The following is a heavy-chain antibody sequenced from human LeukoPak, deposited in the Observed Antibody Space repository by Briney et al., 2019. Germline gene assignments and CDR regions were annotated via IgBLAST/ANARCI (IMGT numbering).Heavy chain of an antibody. CDR2: ISYDGSNK. Sequence: GGSLRLSCAASGFTFSSYAMHWVRQAPGKGLEWVAVISYDGSNKYYADSVKGRFTISRDNSKNTLYLQMNSLRAEDTAVYYCARDVSESSSWYGNLFDYWGQGTLVTVSS. D-gene: IGHD6-13*01. CDR3: ARDVSESSSWYGNLFDY. J-gene: IGHJ4*02. CDR1: GFTFSSYA. V-gene: IGHV3-30*04.